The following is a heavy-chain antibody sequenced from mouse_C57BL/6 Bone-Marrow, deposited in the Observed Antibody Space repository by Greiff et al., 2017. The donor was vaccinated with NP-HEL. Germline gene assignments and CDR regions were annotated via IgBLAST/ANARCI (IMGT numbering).Heavy chain of an antibody. D-gene: IGHD4-1*01. CDR2: LDPSASYT. Sequence: VQLQQPGAELVMPGASVKLSCKASGYTFTSYWMHWVKQRPGQGLEWIGELDPSASYTNYNQKFKGKSTLTVDKSSSTAYMQLSSLTSEDAAVYYCARKDWDEGFAYWGQGTLVTVSA. CDR3: ARKDWDEGFAY. J-gene: IGHJ3*01. V-gene: IGHV1-69*01. CDR1: GYTFTSYW.